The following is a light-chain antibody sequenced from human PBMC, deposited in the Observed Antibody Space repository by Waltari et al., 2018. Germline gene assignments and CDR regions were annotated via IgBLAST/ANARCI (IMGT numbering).Light chain of an antibody. CDR2: TTS. V-gene: IGKV3-11*01. CDR3: QQRRNWPLT. J-gene: IGKJ4*01. CDR1: HSVDMY. Sequence: EIVLTQSPATLSLSPGERATLSCRASHSVDMYLAWYQQRPGQAPRLLIYTTSNRATDIPAGFSGSGSGTDFSLTISSLGPEDFAVSYCQQRRNWPLTFGGGTKVEIK.